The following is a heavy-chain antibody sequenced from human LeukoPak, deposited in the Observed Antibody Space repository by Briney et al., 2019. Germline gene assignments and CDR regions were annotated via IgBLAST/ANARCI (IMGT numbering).Heavy chain of an antibody. CDR3: ARGSTQYSSGWYGLDY. D-gene: IGHD6-19*01. CDR1: GIPFSANW. Sequence: GSLRLSCAASGIPFSANWMSWVRRAPGKALEWVANIKQDGSEEHYIDSVKGRFSISRDNARNTLYLQMNSLRAEDTAVYYCARGSTQYSSGWYGLDYWGQGTLVTVSS. CDR2: IKQDGSEE. V-gene: IGHV3-7*01. J-gene: IGHJ4*02.